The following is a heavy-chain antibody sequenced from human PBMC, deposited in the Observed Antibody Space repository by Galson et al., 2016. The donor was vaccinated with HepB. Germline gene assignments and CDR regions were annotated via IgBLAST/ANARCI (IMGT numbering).Heavy chain of an antibody. CDR2: IKQDGSEK. CDR3: ARVGIGSSWYFDY. D-gene: IGHD6-13*01. V-gene: IGHV3-7*01. CDR1: GFTFSNYG. J-gene: IGHJ4*02. Sequence: SLRLSCAASGFTFSNYGMHWVRQAPGKGLGWVAVIKQDGSEKYYVDSVKGRFTISRDNAKKSLYLQMNSLRAEDTAVYYCARVGIGSSWYFDYWGQGTLVTVSS.